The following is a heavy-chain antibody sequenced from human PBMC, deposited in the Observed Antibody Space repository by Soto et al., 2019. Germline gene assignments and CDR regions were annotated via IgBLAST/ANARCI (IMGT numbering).Heavy chain of an antibody. CDR3: ARHGRGWHTPYYYYGMDV. CDR1: GGSISSSDYY. J-gene: IGHJ6*02. V-gene: IGHV4-39*01. D-gene: IGHD6-19*01. CDR2: IYYSGNT. Sequence: SETLSLTCTVSGGSISSSDYYWAWIRQPPGKGLEWIGNIYYSGNTYYKPSLNSRVTISVDTSKNQFSLKLSSVTAADTAVYYCARHGRGWHTPYYYYGMDVWGQGTTVTVSS.